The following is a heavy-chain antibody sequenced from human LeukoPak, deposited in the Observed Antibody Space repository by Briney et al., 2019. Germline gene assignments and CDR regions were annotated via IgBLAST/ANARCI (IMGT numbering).Heavy chain of an antibody. J-gene: IGHJ4*02. CDR2: INHSGST. V-gene: IGHV4-34*01. CDR1: GGSFSGYY. Sequence: PSETLSLTCAVYGGSFSGYYWSWIRQPPGKGLEWIGEINHSGSTNYNPSLKSRVTISVDTSKNQFSLKLSSVTAADTAVYYCARALANHALDYWGQGTLVTVSS. CDR3: ARALANHALDY. D-gene: IGHD2-21*01.